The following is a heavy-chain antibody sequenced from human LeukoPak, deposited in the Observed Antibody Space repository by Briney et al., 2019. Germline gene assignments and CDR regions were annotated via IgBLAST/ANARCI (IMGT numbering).Heavy chain of an antibody. CDR2: ISWNSGSI. J-gene: IGHJ4*02. D-gene: IGHD1-26*01. CDR1: GSTFDDYA. CDR3: ARASGSYLPLDY. Sequence: GGSLRLSCAASGSTFDDYAMHWVRQAPGKGLEWVSGISWNSGSIGYADSVKGRFTISRDNAKNSLYLQMNSLRAEDTAVYYCARASGSYLPLDYWGQGTLVTVSS. V-gene: IGHV3-9*01.